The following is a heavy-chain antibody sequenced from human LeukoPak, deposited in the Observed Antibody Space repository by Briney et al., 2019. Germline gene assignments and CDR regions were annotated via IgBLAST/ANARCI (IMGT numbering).Heavy chain of an antibody. D-gene: IGHD1-14*01. CDR3: ARHRKPYNWFDP. V-gene: IGHV4-59*08. Sequence: SETLSLTCTVSGGSISSYDWSWIRQPPGKGLEWIGYIYYSGSTNYNPSLKSRVTISVDTSKSQFSLKLSSVTAADTAVYYCARHRKPYNWFDPWGQGTLVTVSS. CDR2: IYYSGST. J-gene: IGHJ5*02. CDR1: GGSISSYD.